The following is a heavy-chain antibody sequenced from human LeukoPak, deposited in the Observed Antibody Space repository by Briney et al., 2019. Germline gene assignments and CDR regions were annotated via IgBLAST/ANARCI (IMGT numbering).Heavy chain of an antibody. CDR3: ARGPLARYYDFWSGYHKPYYFDY. D-gene: IGHD3-3*01. Sequence: KPSETLSLTCAVYGGSFSGYYWSWIRQPPGKGLEWIGEINHSGSTNYNPSLKSRVTISVDTSKNQFSLKLSSVTAADTAVYYCARGPLARYYDFWSGYHKPYYFDYWGQGTLVTVSS. V-gene: IGHV4-34*01. CDR1: GGSFSGYY. CDR2: INHSGST. J-gene: IGHJ4*02.